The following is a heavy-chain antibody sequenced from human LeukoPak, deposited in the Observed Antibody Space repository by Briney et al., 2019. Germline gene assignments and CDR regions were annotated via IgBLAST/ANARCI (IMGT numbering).Heavy chain of an antibody. Sequence: GASVKVSCKASGGTFSSYAISWVRQAPGQGLEWMGGIIPIFGTANYAQKFQGRVTITADESTSTAYMELSSLRSEDTAVYYCARGVYCGGDCYSAFDYWGQGTLVTVSS. V-gene: IGHV1-69*13. CDR3: ARGVYCGGDCYSAFDY. D-gene: IGHD2-21*02. CDR2: IIPIFGTA. CDR1: GGTFSSYA. J-gene: IGHJ4*02.